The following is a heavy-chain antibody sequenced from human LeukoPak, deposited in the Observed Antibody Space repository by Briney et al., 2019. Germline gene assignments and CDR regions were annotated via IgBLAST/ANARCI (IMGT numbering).Heavy chain of an antibody. D-gene: IGHD4-23*01. CDR3: ARHGNFLGRRYFDY. V-gene: IGHV4-39*01. J-gene: IGHJ4*02. CDR2: VYYSGST. CDR1: GDSISGSIYY. Sequence: SETLSLTCSVSGDSISGSIYYWAWIRQSPVKGLEWIGSVYYSGSTYSNPSLKSRVTISVDTSKNQFSLKLSSVTAADTAVYYCARHGNFLGRRYFDYWGQGTLVTVSS.